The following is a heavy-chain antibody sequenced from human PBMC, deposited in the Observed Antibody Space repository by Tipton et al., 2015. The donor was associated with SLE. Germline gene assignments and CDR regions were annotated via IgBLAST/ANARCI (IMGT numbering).Heavy chain of an antibody. CDR1: GGSISSKTYY. V-gene: IGHV4-39*01. CDR3: ARPIAVAAGYYFDY. CDR2: MYYSGNT. Sequence: TLSLTCTVSGGSISSKTYYWGWIRQPPGKGLEWIGSMYYSGNTYYNPSFKSRVTISVDTSKNQFSLRRTSVTAADTAVYFCARPIAVAAGYYFDYWGQGTLVTVSS. J-gene: IGHJ4*02. D-gene: IGHD6-19*01.